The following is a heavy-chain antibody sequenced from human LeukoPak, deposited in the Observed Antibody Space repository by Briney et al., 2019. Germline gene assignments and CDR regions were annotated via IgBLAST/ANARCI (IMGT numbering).Heavy chain of an antibody. CDR3: ARETYWGIPFDY. Sequence: PSQTLSLTCTVSGGSISSGSYYWSWIRQPAGKGLEWIGRIYTSGSTNYNPSLKSRVTISVDTSKNQFSLKLSSVTAADTAVYYCARETYWGIPFDYWGQGTLVTVSS. CDR1: GGSISSGSYY. CDR2: IYTSGST. D-gene: IGHD3-16*01. J-gene: IGHJ4*02. V-gene: IGHV4-61*02.